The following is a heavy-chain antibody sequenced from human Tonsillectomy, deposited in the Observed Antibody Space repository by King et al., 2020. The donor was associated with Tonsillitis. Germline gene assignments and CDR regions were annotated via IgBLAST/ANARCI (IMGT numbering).Heavy chain of an antibody. J-gene: IGHJ4*02. Sequence: VQLVQSGAEVKKPGSSVKVSCKASGNTFRRYALSWLRQAPVQGLEWLGGIIPIFGTTEYAQNFQGRVTFTADEYTSTAYMELSSLRSDNSAVYYCARGEMHGLVALRVAFDYWGQGTPVTVSS. V-gene: IGHV1-69*01. CDR2: IIPIFGTT. CDR3: ARGEMHGLVALRVAFDY. CDR1: GNTFRRYA. D-gene: IGHD5/OR15-5a*01.